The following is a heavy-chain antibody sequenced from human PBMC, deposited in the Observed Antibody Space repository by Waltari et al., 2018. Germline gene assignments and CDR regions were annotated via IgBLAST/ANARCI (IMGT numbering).Heavy chain of an antibody. CDR1: GFTFSSYA. CDR2: ISGSGGST. V-gene: IGHV3-23*04. CDR3: AKGVDTAMVVYYYYMDV. Sequence: EVQLVESGGGLVQPGGSLRLSCAASGFTFSSYAMSWVRQAPGKGLEWVSGISGSGGSTYYADSVNGRFTISRDNSKNTLYLQMNSLRAEDTAVYYCAKGVDTAMVVYYYYMDVWGKGTTVTVSS. J-gene: IGHJ6*03. D-gene: IGHD5-18*01.